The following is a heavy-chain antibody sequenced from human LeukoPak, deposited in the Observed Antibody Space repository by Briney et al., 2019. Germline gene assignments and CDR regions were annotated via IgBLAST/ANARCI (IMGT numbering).Heavy chain of an antibody. CDR1: GVSVSSYY. Sequence: SETLSLTCTVSGVSVSSYYWSWIRQPPGKGLEWIGDIYDSGSTNDNPSLKSRVTISVDTSKNQFSLKLSSVTAADTAVYYCARDSPNGGDYYGMDVWGQGTTVTVSS. D-gene: IGHD3-16*01. CDR2: IYDSGST. J-gene: IGHJ6*02. CDR3: ARDSPNGGDYYGMDV. V-gene: IGHV4-59*02.